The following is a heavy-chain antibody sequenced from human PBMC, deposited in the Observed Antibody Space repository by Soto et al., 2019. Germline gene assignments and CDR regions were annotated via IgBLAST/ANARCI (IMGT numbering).Heavy chain of an antibody. CDR2: INPNSGGT. J-gene: IGHJ6*02. D-gene: IGHD6-6*01. Sequence: ASVKVSCKASGYTFTGYYMHWVRQAPGQGLEWMGWINPNSGGTNYAQKFQGRVTMTRDTSISTAYMELSRLRSDDTAVYYCARENAGSSGYYYYGMDVWGQGTTVTVSS. CDR3: ARENAGSSGYYYYGMDV. V-gene: IGHV1-2*02. CDR1: GYTFTGYY.